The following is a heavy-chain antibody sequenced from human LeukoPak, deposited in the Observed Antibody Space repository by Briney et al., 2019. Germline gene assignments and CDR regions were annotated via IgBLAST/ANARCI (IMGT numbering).Heavy chain of an antibody. CDR1: GYTFTGYY. Sequence: ASVKVSCKASGYTFTGYYMHWVRQAPGQGLEWMGWINPNSGGTNYAQKFQGRVTMTRDTSISTAYMELSRLRSDDTAVYYCARDRGSMVRGVIIWFDPWGQGTLVTVSS. D-gene: IGHD3-10*01. V-gene: IGHV1-2*02. J-gene: IGHJ5*02. CDR3: ARDRGSMVRGVIIWFDP. CDR2: INPNSGGT.